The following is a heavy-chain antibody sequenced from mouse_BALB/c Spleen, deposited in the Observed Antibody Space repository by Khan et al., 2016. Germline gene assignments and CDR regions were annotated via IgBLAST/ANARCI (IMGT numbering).Heavy chain of an antibody. J-gene: IGHJ3*01. CDR1: GFTFSSYG. CDR3: ARLTGAY. D-gene: IGHD4-1*01. CDR2: INNGGSYT. V-gene: IGHV5-6*01. Sequence: EVELVESGGDLVKPGGSLKLSCAASGFTFSSYGMYWVRQTPDKRLEWVATINNGGSYTYYPDSVKGRFTISRDNAKNTLYLQMSSLKSADTAMYYCARLTGAYWGEGTLVTISA.